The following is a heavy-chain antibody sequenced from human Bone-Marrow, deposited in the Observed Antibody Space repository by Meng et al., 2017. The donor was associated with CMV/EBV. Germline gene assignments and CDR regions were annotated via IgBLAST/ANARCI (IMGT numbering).Heavy chain of an antibody. D-gene: IGHD3-16*01. CDR2: ISYDGSNK. Sequence: LSLTCAASGFTFSSYAMHWVRQAPGKGLEWVAVISYDGSNKYYADSVKGRFTISRDNSKNTLYLQMNSLRAEDTAVYYCARVRGNYVWYFDYWGQGTLVTVSS. J-gene: IGHJ4*02. V-gene: IGHV3-30*04. CDR1: GFTFSSYA. CDR3: ARVRGNYVWYFDY.